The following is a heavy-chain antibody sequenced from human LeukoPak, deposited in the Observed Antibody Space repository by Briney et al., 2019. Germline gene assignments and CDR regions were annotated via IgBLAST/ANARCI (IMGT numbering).Heavy chain of an antibody. Sequence: ASVKVSCKASGYTFTGYYMHWVRQAPGQGLEWMGWINPNSGGTNYAQKFQGRVTMTRDTSISTAYMELSRLRSDDTAVYYCARVFYGSGSEFDHWGQGTLVTVSS. CDR1: GYTFTGYY. CDR2: INPNSGGT. J-gene: IGHJ4*02. CDR3: ARVFYGSGSEFDH. D-gene: IGHD3-10*01. V-gene: IGHV1-2*02.